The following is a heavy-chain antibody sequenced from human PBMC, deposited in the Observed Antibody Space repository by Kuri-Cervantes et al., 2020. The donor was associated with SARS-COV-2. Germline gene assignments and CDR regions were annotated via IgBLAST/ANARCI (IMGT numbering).Heavy chain of an antibody. CDR3: ARVVWIRGYFDY. V-gene: IGHV3-53*01. CDR2: IYSGGST. CDR1: GFTVSSNY. D-gene: IGHD3-10*01. J-gene: IGHJ4*02. Sequence: GASLKISCAASGFTVSSNYMSWVHQAPGKGLEWVSVIYSGGSTYYADSVKGRFTISRDNSRNTLYLQMNSLRAEDTAVYYCARVVWIRGYFDYWDQGTLVTVSS.